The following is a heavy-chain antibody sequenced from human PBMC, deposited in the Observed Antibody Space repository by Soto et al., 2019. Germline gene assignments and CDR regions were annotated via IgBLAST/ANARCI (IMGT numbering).Heavy chain of an antibody. CDR3: AGTERWLQYLFDY. V-gene: IGHV4-30-4*01. J-gene: IGHJ4*02. Sequence: QVQLQESGPGLVKPSQTLSLTCTVSGGSISSGDYYWSWIRQPPGKGLEWIGYIYYSGSTYYNPSLKRRVTLSVDTSKNQFSLKLSSVTAADTAVYYCAGTERWLQYLFDYWGQGTLVTVSS. D-gene: IGHD5-12*01. CDR2: IYYSGST. CDR1: GGSISSGDYY.